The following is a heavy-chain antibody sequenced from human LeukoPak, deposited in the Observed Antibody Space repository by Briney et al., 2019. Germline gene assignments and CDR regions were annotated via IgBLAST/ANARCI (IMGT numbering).Heavy chain of an antibody. CDR3: ADLGDYRVG. Sequence: KAGGSLRLSCAASGFTFSKAWMSWVRQAPGKGLEWVGRIKSRTDGGTIDYAAPVKGRFTISRDDSKNTLYLQMNSLKTEDTALYYCADLGDYRVGWGRGTLVTVSS. CDR1: GFTFSKAW. CDR2: IKSRTDGGTI. D-gene: IGHD4-17*01. V-gene: IGHV3-15*01. J-gene: IGHJ4*02.